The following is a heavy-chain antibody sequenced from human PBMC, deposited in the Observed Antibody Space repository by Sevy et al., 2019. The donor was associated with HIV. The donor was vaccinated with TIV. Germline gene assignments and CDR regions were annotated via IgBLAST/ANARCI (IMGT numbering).Heavy chain of an antibody. Sequence: GGSLRLSCTASGFTFSAYWMTWVRQAPGKGLEWVASIREDRSDKKDVDSVRGRLTISRDNAKNSLYLQMNSLRAEDTALYYCARLSCGGGSCYSAFDYWGQGTLVTVSS. V-gene: IGHV3-7*01. CDR1: GFTFSAYW. CDR3: ARLSCGGGSCYSAFDY. CDR2: IREDRSDK. D-gene: IGHD2-15*01. J-gene: IGHJ4*02.